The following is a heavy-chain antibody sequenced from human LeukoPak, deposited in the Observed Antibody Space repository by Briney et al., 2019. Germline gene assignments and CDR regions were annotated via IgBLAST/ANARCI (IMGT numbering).Heavy chain of an antibody. J-gene: IGHJ6*02. CDR1: GYTFTSYG. V-gene: IGHV1-18*01. CDR2: IREYNGNT. CDR3: ARVRGGYDSYYYYYYGMDV. D-gene: IGHD5-12*01. Sequence: ASVKVSCKSSGYTFTSYGISWVRQAPGQGLEWIGWIREYNGNTNYAQKLQGRFTMTRNTSISTAYMELSSLRSEDTAVYYCARVRGGYDSYYYYYYGMDVWGQGTTVTVSS.